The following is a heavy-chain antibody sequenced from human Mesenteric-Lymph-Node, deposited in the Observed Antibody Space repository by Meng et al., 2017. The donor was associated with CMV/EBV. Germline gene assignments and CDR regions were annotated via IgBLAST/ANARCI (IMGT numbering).Heavy chain of an antibody. CDR1: DDSITYYF. V-gene: IGHV4-59*04. D-gene: IGHD2-2*01. Sequence: GSLRLSCSVSDDSITYYFWSWIRQGPGKGLEWIGYIYYSGSAFYNPSLKSRVSMSIDASKNQFSLNLSSVTATDTAVYFCARHDPWGYYVVVPAAPFDYWGQGALVTVSS. CDR2: IYYSGSA. CDR3: ARHDPWGYYVVVPAAPFDY. J-gene: IGHJ4*02.